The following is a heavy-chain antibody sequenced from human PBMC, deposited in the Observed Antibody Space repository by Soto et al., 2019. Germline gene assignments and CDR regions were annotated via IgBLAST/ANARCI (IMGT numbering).Heavy chain of an antibody. Sequence: PVGSLRLSCTASGFTFGDYAMSWVRQAPGKGLEWVGFIRSKAYGGTTEYAASVKGRFTISRDDSKSIAYLQMNSLKTEDTAVYYCTREYSSSWKPLLVGMDVWGQGTTVTVSS. CDR2: IRSKAYGGTT. V-gene: IGHV3-49*04. D-gene: IGHD6-13*01. J-gene: IGHJ6*02. CDR3: TREYSSSWKPLLVGMDV. CDR1: GFTFGDYA.